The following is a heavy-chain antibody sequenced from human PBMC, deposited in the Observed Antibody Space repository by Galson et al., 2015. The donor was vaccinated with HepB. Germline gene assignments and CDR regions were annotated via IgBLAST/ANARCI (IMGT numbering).Heavy chain of an antibody. CDR1: GFTFNIFW. D-gene: IGHD6-13*01. CDR3: ARGQQVAY. Sequence: SLRLSCAASGFTFNIFWMNWVRQAPGKGLEWVATIKPDGSERYYVDSVKGRFTISRDNAKNSVYLQMSSLTAEDTAVYYCARGQQVAYWGQGTLVTVSS. V-gene: IGHV3-7*03. J-gene: IGHJ4*02. CDR2: IKPDGSER.